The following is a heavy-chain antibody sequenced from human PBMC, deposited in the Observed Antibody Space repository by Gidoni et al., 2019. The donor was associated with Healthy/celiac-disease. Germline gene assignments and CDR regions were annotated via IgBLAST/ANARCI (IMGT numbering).Heavy chain of an antibody. D-gene: IGHD1-26*01. CDR2: ISAYNGNT. J-gene: IGHJ3*02. Sequence: QVQLVQSGAEVKKPGASVTVSCKASGYTFTSYGISWVRQAPGQGLEWMGWISAYNGNTNYAQKLQGRVTMTTDTSTSTAYMELRSLRSDDTAVYYCARDLVDVGATRKDAFDIWGQGTMVTVSS. V-gene: IGHV1-18*04. CDR3: ARDLVDVGATRKDAFDI. CDR1: GYTFTSYG.